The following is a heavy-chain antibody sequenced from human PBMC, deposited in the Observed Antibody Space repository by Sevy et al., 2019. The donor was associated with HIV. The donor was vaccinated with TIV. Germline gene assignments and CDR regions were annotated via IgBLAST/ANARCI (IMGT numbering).Heavy chain of an antibody. CDR1: RFTFRNYA. CDR3: ARGDEPATDYAYYVPNAFDI. Sequence: GGSLRLSCAASRFTFRNYAMSYVRQTPGKGLEWVSSISGPGALTYYSDSVKGRFTISRDNSKNTLFLQMNSLRAEDTALYYCARGDEPATDYAYYVPNAFDIWGHGTMVTVSS. V-gene: IGHV3-23*01. CDR2: ISGPGALT. J-gene: IGHJ3*02. D-gene: IGHD4-17*01.